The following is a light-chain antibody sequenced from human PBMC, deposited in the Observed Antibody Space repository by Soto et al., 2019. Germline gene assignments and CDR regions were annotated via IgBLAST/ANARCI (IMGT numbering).Light chain of an antibody. CDR3: GSYAGSNTWV. J-gene: IGLJ3*02. V-gene: IGLV2-23*02. Sequence: QSALTQPASVSGSPGQSITISCTGTSSDVGSYNLVSWYQQHPGKAPKLMIYDVTKRPSGVSNRFSGSKSDNTASLTISGLQAEDAADYYCGSYAGSNTWVFGGGTKLTVL. CDR1: SSDVGSYNL. CDR2: DVT.